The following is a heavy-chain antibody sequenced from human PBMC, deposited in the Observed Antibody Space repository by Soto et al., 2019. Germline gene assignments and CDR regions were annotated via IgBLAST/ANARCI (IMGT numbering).Heavy chain of an antibody. Sequence: VLVTVHLTGAGYALSDLSMHLVRKDTVKGLEWMGGFDPEDGETIYAQKFQGRVTMTEDTSTDTAYMELSSLRSEDTAVYYCATIYDFWSGHNWFDPWGQGTLVPVSS. D-gene: IGHD3-3*01. CDR2: FDPEDGET. V-gene: IGHV1-24*01. J-gene: IGHJ5*02. CDR1: GYALSDLS. CDR3: ATIYDFWSGHNWFDP.